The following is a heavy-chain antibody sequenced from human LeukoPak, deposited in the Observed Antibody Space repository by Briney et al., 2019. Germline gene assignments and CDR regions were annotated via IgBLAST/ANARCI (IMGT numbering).Heavy chain of an antibody. CDR1: GVTFSNYW. V-gene: IGHV3-7*01. CDR2: IKQDGSEK. CDR3: ARGPYDV. J-gene: IGHJ3*01. Sequence: GGSLRLSCAASGVTFSNYWMYWVRQAPGKGREWVANIKQDGSEKFYVDSVKGRFTISRDNAKSSLYLQMNSLRAEDTAVYYCARGPYDVWGQGAMVTVS.